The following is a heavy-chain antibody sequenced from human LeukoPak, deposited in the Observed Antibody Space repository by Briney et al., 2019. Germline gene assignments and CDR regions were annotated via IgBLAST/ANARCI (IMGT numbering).Heavy chain of an antibody. V-gene: IGHV3-23*01. CDR1: GFTFNSYA. J-gene: IGHJ3*02. CDR2: ISGSGGST. Sequence: GGSLRLSCAASGFTFNSYAMSWVRQAPGKGLEWVSAISGSGGSTYYADSVKGRFTISRDNSKNTLYLQMNSLRAEDTAVYYCAHHGGGTIRLGAFDIWGQGTMVTVSS. D-gene: IGHD3-3*01. CDR3: AHHGGGTIRLGAFDI.